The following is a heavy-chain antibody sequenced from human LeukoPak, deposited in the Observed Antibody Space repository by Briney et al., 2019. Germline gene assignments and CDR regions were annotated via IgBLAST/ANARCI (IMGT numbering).Heavy chain of an antibody. V-gene: IGHV3-30*18. J-gene: IGHJ4*02. CDR1: GFTFSRYG. CDR3: AKVVVAGTHYFDY. Sequence: GGSLRLSCAASGFTFSRYGMHWVRQAPGKGLEWVAVISTDGSQKFYADSVKGRFTVSRDNSKNTLYLQMSSLTAEDMAVYYCAKVVVAGTHYFDYWGQGTLVTVSP. D-gene: IGHD6-19*01. CDR2: ISTDGSQK.